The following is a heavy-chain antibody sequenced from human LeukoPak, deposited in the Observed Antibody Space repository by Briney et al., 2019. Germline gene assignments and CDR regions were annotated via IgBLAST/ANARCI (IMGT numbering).Heavy chain of an antibody. V-gene: IGHV3-73*01. Sequence: GGSLKLSRAASGFTFSGSAMHWVRQASGKGLEWVGRIRSKANSYATAYAASVKGRFTISRDDSKNTAYLQMNSLKTEDTAVYYCTRHEDYYGSADFDYWGQGTLVTVSS. CDR3: TRHEDYYGSADFDY. D-gene: IGHD3-10*01. J-gene: IGHJ4*02. CDR2: IRSKANSYAT. CDR1: GFTFSGSA.